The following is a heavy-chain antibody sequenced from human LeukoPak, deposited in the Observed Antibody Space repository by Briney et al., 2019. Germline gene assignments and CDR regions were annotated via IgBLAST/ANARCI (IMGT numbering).Heavy chain of an antibody. J-gene: IGHJ4*02. CDR3: ARYHYGSLYFDY. Sequence: GGSLRLSCVASGFSFSDHWMNWFRQAPGKGLEWVATIKKDRSEQYYVDSMKGRLTISRDNAKNSVYLQIHNLRAEDTAVYYCARYHYGSLYFDYWGQGTLVTVSS. D-gene: IGHD4-17*01. CDR2: IKKDRSEQ. CDR1: GFSFSDHW. V-gene: IGHV3-7*01.